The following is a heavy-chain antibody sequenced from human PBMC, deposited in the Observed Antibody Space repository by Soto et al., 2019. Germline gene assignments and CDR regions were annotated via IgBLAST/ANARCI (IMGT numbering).Heavy chain of an antibody. D-gene: IGHD5-18*01. J-gene: IGHJ3*01. CDR1: GDSVSSNSAA. V-gene: IGHV6-1*01. CDR3: TRGGPSWLWLNHDVFEF. Sequence: PSQTLSLTCAISGDSVSSNSAAWNWIRQSPSRGLEWLGRTYYRSKWYNDYAVSVKSRITINPDTSKNQFSLQLNSVTPEDTAVYYCTRGGPSWLWLNHDVFEFWGQGTMVIVSS. CDR2: TYYRSKWYN.